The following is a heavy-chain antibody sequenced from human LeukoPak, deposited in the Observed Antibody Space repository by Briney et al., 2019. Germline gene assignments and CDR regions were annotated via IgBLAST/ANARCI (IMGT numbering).Heavy chain of an antibody. J-gene: IGHJ4*02. D-gene: IGHD3-22*01. CDR3: ARTNQDSSGYFDFDY. CDR2: IYFSGST. Sequence: SETLSLTCTVSGGSISSSSYYWGWIRQPPGKGLEWIGGIYFSGSTYFNPSLKSRVTISVGMSKNQFSLKLSSVTAADTAVYYCARTNQDSSGYFDFDYWGQGALVTVSS. CDR1: GGSISSSSYY. V-gene: IGHV4-39*07.